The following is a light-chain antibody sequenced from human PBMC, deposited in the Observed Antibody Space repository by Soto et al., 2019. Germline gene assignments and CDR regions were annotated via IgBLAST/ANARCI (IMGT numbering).Light chain of an antibody. CDR2: GAP. CDR1: QSVRSN. V-gene: IGKV3-15*01. Sequence: ETVMTQSPATLPVSPGERATLSCRASQSVRSNLAWYQQKPGQAPRLLIYGAPTRATGVPARFSGSGSGTEFTLTINSLQSEDFALYYCQEYDNWPLWTFGQGTKVDIK. CDR3: QEYDNWPLWT. J-gene: IGKJ1*01.